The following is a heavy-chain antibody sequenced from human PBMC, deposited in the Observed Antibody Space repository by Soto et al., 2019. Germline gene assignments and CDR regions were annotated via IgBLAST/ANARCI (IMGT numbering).Heavy chain of an antibody. CDR1: GGSISSGDYY. D-gene: IGHD3-22*01. J-gene: IGHJ5*02. V-gene: IGHV4-31*03. Sequence: QVQLQESGPGLVKPSQTLSLTCTVSGGSISSGDYYWSWIRQHPGKGLEWLGTIYFSGTTYYNPSLKSRVTISVDTSKNQFSLNLSSVTAADTAVYYCARRDRSGFSYWLDTWGQGTLVTVSS. CDR3: ARRDRSGFSYWLDT. CDR2: IYFSGTT.